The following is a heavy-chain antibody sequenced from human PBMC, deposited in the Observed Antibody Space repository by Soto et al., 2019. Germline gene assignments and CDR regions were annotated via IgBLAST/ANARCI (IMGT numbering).Heavy chain of an antibody. Sequence: ASVKVSCKASGYTFTSYGISWVRQAPGQGLEWMGWISAHNGNTNYAQKLQGRVTMTTDTSTSTAYMELRSLRSDDTAVYYCARVNSIVGATKNFDYWGQGTLVTVSS. CDR2: ISAHNGNT. CDR1: GYTFTSYG. D-gene: IGHD1-26*01. CDR3: ARVNSIVGATKNFDY. V-gene: IGHV1-18*04. J-gene: IGHJ4*02.